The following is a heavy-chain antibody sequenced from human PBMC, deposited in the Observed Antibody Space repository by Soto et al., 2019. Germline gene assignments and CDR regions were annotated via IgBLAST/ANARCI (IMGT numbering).Heavy chain of an antibody. J-gene: IGHJ4*02. V-gene: IGHV3-21*06. CDR3: ARESEDLTSNFDY. CDR1: GFTFTRYS. Sequence: GGSLRLSCAASGFTFTRYSMNWVRQAPGKGLEWVSSISSTTNYIYYGDSMKGRFTISRDSAKNSLYLEMNSLRAEDTAVYYCARESEDLTSNFDYWGQGTLVTVSS. CDR2: ISSTTNYI.